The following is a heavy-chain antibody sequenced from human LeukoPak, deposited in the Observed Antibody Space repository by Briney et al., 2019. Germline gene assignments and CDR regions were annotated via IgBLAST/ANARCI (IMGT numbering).Heavy chain of an antibody. CDR3: ARDWRESSTWSSSLYFDY. J-gene: IGHJ4*02. V-gene: IGHV3-21*01. D-gene: IGHD3-16*02. CDR1: GFTFSSYS. CDR2: ISSSSSYI. Sequence: GGSLRLSCAASGFTFSSYSMNWVRQAPGKGLEWVSSISSSSSYIYYADSVEGRFTISRDNAKNSLYLQMNSLRAEDTAVYYCARDWRESSTWSSSLYFDYWGQGTLVTVSS.